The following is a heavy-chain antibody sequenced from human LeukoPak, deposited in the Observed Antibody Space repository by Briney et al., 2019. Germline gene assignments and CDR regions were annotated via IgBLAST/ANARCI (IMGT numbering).Heavy chain of an antibody. J-gene: IGHJ6*03. V-gene: IGHV3-20*01. Sequence: GGSLRLSCAASGFKFDDYEMSWVRQVPGKGLEYGSGISKSGRATGYGDSVKGRFTISRDNAKNSLFLQMTSLRAEDTALYHCARVPGSHYYYYMDVWGKGAAVTVSS. CDR1: GFKFDDYE. CDR3: ARVPGSHYYYYMDV. CDR2: ISKSGRAT.